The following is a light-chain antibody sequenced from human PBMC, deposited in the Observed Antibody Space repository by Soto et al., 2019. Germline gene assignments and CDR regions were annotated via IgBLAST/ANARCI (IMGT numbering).Light chain of an antibody. Sequence: EIVLTQSPDTLSLSPGERATLSCRASQSVSSSLAWYQQKPGQAPSLLIYDASNRATGIPARFSGSGSGTDFPLTISSLEPEDFAVYYCQQRSNWPPEVTFGPGTKVDIK. J-gene: IGKJ3*01. CDR1: QSVSSS. CDR2: DAS. V-gene: IGKV3-11*01. CDR3: QQRSNWPPEVT.